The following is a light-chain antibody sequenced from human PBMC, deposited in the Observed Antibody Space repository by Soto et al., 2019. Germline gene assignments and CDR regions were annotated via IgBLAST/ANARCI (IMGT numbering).Light chain of an antibody. Sequence: EIVMTQSPLSLPVTPGEPASISCRSNQSLLHSSDYNYLDWNLQKPGHSPQLLIYLVSNRASGVPDWVSGSGSGTDFTLKISRVEAEDVGVYYCMQALQTPRTFGQGTKVEIK. J-gene: IGKJ1*01. CDR2: LVS. CDR3: MQALQTPRT. CDR1: QSLLHSSDYNY. V-gene: IGKV2-28*01.